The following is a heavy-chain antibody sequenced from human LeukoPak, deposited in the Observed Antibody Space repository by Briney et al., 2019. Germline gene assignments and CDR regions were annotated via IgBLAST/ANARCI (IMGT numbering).Heavy chain of an antibody. D-gene: IGHD3-22*01. CDR2: ISGSSSDT. Sequence: GGSLRLSCAASGFTFSDYYMSWIRQAPGKGLEWLSYISGSSSDTNYADSVKGRFTISRDNAKNSLYLQMNSLRDEDTAVYYCARAAPYYYDSSGYSAFDSWGQGTMVTVSA. J-gene: IGHJ3*02. CDR3: ARAAPYYYDSSGYSAFDS. CDR1: GFTFSDYY. V-gene: IGHV3-11*06.